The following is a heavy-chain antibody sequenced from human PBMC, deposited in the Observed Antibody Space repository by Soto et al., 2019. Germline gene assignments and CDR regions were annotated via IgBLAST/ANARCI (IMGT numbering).Heavy chain of an antibody. D-gene: IGHD6-13*01. CDR2: INHSGST. CDR1: GGSFSGYY. Sequence: QVQLQQWGAGLLKPSETLSLTCAVYGGSFSGYYWSWIRQPPGKGLEWIGEINHSGSTNYNPSLKSGVTISVDTSKNQFSLKLSSVTAADTAVYYCARGLYSSSWYKSNWFDPWGQGTLVTVSS. CDR3: ARGLYSSSWYKSNWFDP. J-gene: IGHJ5*02. V-gene: IGHV4-34*01.